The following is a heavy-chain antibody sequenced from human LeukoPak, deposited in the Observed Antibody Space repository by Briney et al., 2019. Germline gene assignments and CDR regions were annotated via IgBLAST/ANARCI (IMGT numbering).Heavy chain of an antibody. CDR1: GFTFSSYS. J-gene: IGHJ6*02. V-gene: IGHV3-48*02. CDR2: ISSSSSTI. CDR3: ARGYSYGTYYYGMDV. Sequence: TGGSLRLSCAASGFTFSSYSMNWVRQAPGKGLEWVSYISSSSSTIYYADSVEGRFTISRDNAKNSLYLQMNSLRDEDTAVYYCARGYSYGTYYYGMDVWGQGTTVTVSS. D-gene: IGHD5-18*01.